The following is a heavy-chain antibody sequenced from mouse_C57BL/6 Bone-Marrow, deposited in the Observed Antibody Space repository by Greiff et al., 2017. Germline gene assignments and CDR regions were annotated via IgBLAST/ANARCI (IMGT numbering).Heavy chain of an antibody. Sequence: QVQLQQPGAELVKPGASVKMSCKASGYTFTSYWITWVKQRPGQGLEWIGDIYPGSGSTNYNEKFKSKATLTVDTSSRTAYMQLSSLTSEDSAVYYCARYPSIYYYGSSYPLFDYWGQGTTLTVSS. CDR2: IYPGSGST. V-gene: IGHV1-55*01. J-gene: IGHJ2*01. CDR1: GYTFTSYW. CDR3: ARYPSIYYYGSSYPLFDY. D-gene: IGHD1-1*01.